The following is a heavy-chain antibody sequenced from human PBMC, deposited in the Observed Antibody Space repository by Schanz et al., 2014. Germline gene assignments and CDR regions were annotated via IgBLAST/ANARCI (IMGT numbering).Heavy chain of an antibody. Sequence: VHLVESGGGVVQPGRSLRLSCAAAGFTFSCCGIHWVRQAPGKGLEWVSAISGSGGSTYYADSVKGRFTISRDNSKNTLFLQMNSLRAEDTAVYYCAKSSPYYGSGSFPSNAYGMDVWGQGTAVTVSS. CDR2: ISGSGGST. V-gene: IGHV3-23*04. J-gene: IGHJ6*02. CDR1: GFTFSCCG. D-gene: IGHD3-10*01. CDR3: AKSSPYYGSGSFPSNAYGMDV.